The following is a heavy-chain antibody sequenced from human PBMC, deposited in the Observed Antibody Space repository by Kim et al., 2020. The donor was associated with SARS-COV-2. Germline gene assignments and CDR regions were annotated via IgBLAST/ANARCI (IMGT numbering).Heavy chain of an antibody. D-gene: IGHD4-17*01. CDR2: ISSSSSYI. V-gene: IGHV3-21*01. CDR1: GFTFSSYS. Sequence: GGSLRLSCAASGFTFSSYSMNWVRQAPGKGLEWVSSISSSSSYIYYADSVKGRFTISRDNAKNSLYLQMNSLRAEDTAVYYCARDMSDYGGKGSYYFDYWGQGTLVTVSS. J-gene: IGHJ4*02. CDR3: ARDMSDYGGKGSYYFDY.